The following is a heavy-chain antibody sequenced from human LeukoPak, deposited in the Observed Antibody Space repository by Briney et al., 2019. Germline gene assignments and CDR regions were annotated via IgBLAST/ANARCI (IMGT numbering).Heavy chain of an antibody. V-gene: IGHV4-59*01. CDR2: IYYSGST. CDR3: ARQAVPAAKKNWFDP. J-gene: IGHJ5*02. Sequence: SETLSLTGTVSGGSTSSYYWSWIRQPPWKGLEWIGYIYYSGSTNYKPSLKSLVTISVDTSKNQFSLKLSSVTAADTAVYYCARQAVPAAKKNWFDPWGQGTLVTVSS. D-gene: IGHD2-2*01. CDR1: GGSTSSYY.